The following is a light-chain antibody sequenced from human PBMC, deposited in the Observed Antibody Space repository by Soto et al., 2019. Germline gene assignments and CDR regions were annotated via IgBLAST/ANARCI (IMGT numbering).Light chain of an antibody. V-gene: IGKV1-33*01. CDR2: DAS. CDR1: QDISNY. Sequence: DIQMTQSPSSLSASVGDRVTITCQASQDISNYLNWYQQKPGKAPKLLIYDASNLETGVPSRFSGSGYGTEFTLTIRSLQPDDFATYCCQHYGGMWTFGQGTKVDIK. J-gene: IGKJ1*01. CDR3: QHYGGMWT.